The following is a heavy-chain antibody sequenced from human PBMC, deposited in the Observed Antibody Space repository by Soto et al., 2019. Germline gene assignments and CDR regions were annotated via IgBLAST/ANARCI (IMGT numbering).Heavy chain of an antibody. Sequence: QVKLQESGPGLVKPSQTLSLSCTVSGGSIRSGGYYWSWIRQHPGKGLEWIGYIYYSGGTDYNPSLTSRVTMSLDTSKNQFSLRLTAVTAADTAVYFCATMHDYGDYAPFDNWGQGTLVTVAT. CDR2: IYYSGGT. CDR3: ATMHDYGDYAPFDN. V-gene: IGHV4-31*03. D-gene: IGHD4-17*01. J-gene: IGHJ4*02. CDR1: GGSIRSGGYY.